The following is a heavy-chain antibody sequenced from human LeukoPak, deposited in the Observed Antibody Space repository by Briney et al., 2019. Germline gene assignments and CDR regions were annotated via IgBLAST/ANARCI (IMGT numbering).Heavy chain of an antibody. CDR2: IYHSGST. CDR1: GYSISSGYY. V-gene: IGHV4-38-2*02. D-gene: IGHD3-22*01. Sequence: SETLSLTCTVSGYSISSGYYWGWIRQPPGKGLEWIGSIYHSGSTYYNPSLKSRVTISVDTSKNQFSLKLSSVTAADTAVYYCARGQSGWDYYDSSGYRKIEYFQHWGQGTLVTVSS. CDR3: ARGQSGWDYYDSSGYRKIEYFQH. J-gene: IGHJ1*01.